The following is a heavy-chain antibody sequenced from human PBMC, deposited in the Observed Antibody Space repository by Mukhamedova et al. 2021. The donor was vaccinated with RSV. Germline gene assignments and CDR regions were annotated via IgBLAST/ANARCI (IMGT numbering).Heavy chain of an antibody. J-gene: IGHJ4*02. CDR3: ARRSAGGGYYYVYDY. Sequence: SIPSSGINAEYMGKGRFTISRDNAKNSLYLQMNSLRAEDTAVYYCARRSAGGGYYYVYDYWGQGTLVTVSS. V-gene: IGHV3-69-1*01. CDR2: IPSSGI. D-gene: IGHD3-22*01.